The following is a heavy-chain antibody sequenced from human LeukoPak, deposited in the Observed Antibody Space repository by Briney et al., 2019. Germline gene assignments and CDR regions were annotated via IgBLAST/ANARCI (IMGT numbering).Heavy chain of an antibody. CDR2: ISGSGGSR. CDR3: AKDRTITMVRGLTGQRQYYFDY. J-gene: IGHJ4*02. CDR1: GVTFSNYA. V-gene: IGHV3-23*01. D-gene: IGHD3-10*01. Sequence: GGSLRLSCAASGVTFSNYAMSWVRQAPGQGLEWVSAISGSGGSRYYADSVKGRFTISRDNSKNALYLQMNSLRAEDTAVYYCAKDRTITMVRGLTGQRQYYFDYWGQGTLVTVSS.